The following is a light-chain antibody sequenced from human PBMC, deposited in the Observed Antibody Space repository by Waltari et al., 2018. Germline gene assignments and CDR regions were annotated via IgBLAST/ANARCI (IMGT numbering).Light chain of an antibody. Sequence: DIQMTQSPSSLAASVGDRVTITCRASQGISKFLAWFRQKPGKAPESRSYGASSLPSGVPSRFRGIGSGTDFTLTISSLQPEDFASYYCQQYKTFPLTFGGGTKVEIK. CDR1: QGISKF. J-gene: IGKJ4*01. V-gene: IGKV1-16*01. CDR3: QQYKTFPLT. CDR2: GAS.